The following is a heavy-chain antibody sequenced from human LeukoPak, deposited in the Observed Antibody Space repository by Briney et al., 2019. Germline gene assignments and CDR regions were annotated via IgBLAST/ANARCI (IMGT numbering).Heavy chain of an antibody. CDR2: LYSGGDT. CDR1: GFTVSTNY. D-gene: IGHD6-19*01. J-gene: IGHJ2*01. V-gene: IGHV3-53*01. CDR3: ARGPGSSGWFWYFHL. Sequence: GGSLRLSCAASGFTVSTNYMSWVRQAPGKGLEWVSVLYSGGDTYYADSVKGRLTISRDNSKNTLYLQMNSPRVEDTAAYYCARGPGSSGWFWYFHLWGRGTLVTVSS.